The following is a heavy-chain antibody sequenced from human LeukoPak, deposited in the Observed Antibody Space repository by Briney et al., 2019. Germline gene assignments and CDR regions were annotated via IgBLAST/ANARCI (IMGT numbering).Heavy chain of an antibody. CDR1: GYTFTGYY. V-gene: IGHV1-2*02. CDR3: ARGAHGDYVRSVDY. Sequence: ASVKVSCKASGYTFTGYYMHWVRQAPGQGLEWMGWVNPNSGGTNYAQKFQGRVTMTTDTSTSTAYMELRSLRSDDTAAYYCARGAHGDYVRSVDYWGQGTLVTVSS. CDR2: VNPNSGGT. D-gene: IGHD4-17*01. J-gene: IGHJ4*02.